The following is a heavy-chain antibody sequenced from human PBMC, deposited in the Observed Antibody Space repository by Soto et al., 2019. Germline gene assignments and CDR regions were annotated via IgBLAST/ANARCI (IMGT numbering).Heavy chain of an antibody. CDR2: IAYDGSDQ. J-gene: IGHJ4*02. CDR1: GFTFRTYA. CDR3: AKSRVRGVFYFDY. V-gene: IGHV3-30*18. Sequence: LRLSCEASGFTFRTYAMNWVRQAPGKGLEWVAFIAYDGSDQKYADSVKGRFTISRDNSKNTLYLQMNTLKTEDTAVYYCAKSRVRGVFYFDYWGQGALVTVSS. D-gene: IGHD3-10*01.